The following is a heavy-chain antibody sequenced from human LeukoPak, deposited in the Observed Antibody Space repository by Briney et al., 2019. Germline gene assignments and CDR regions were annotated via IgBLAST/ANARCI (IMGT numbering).Heavy chain of an antibody. CDR2: MNPNSGNT. V-gene: IGHV1-8*01. Sequence: ASVKVSCKASGYTFTSCDINWVRQATGQGLEWMGWMNPNSGNTGYAQKFQGRVTMTRNTSISTAYMELSSLRSEDTAVYYCARERLLWFGELLYIPYYYYGMDVWGQGTTVTVSS. CDR1: GYTFTSCD. D-gene: IGHD3-10*01. J-gene: IGHJ6*02. CDR3: ARERLLWFGELLYIPYYYYGMDV.